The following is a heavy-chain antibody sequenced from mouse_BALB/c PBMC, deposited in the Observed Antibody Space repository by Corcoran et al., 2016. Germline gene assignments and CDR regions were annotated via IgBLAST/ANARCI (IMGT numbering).Heavy chain of an antibody. Sequence: EVQLQQSGAELVKPGASVKLSCTASGFNIKDTYMHWVKQRPEQGLEWIGRIDPANGNTKYDPKFQGKATITADTSSNTAYLQLSSLTSEDTAVYYCARGRRLPNWYFDVWGAGTTVTVSS. V-gene: IGHV14-3*02. D-gene: IGHD1-2*01. CDR3: ARGRRLPNWYFDV. CDR2: IDPANGNT. CDR1: GFNIKDTY. J-gene: IGHJ1*01.